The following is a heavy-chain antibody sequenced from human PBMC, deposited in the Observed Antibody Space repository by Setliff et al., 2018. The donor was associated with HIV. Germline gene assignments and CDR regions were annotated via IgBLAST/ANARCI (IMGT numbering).Heavy chain of an antibody. J-gene: IGHJ4*02. CDR1: GYTFINYG. Sequence: ASVKVSCKASGYTFINYGISWVRQAPGQGLEWMGWISANNGNTNYEQKLQGRVIMTTDTSTSTVYMEMRSLRSDDTAVYYCARQYSSGSRLDYWGQGTLVTVSS. V-gene: IGHV1-18*01. CDR2: ISANNGNT. CDR3: ARQYSSGSRLDY. D-gene: IGHD6-19*01.